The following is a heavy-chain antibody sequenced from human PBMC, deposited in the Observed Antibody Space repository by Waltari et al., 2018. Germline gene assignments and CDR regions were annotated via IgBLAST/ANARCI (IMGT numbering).Heavy chain of an antibody. Sequence: QVQLQESGPGLVKPSETLSLTCAVSGYSISSGYYWSWIRQPPGEGLEWIGCMHHSGNTYYNPSLKSRVTISVDTDKNQFSLKLSSVTAADTAVYYCARRVSTGWQYNYFDYWGQGTPVTVSS. V-gene: IGHV4-38-2*01. D-gene: IGHD6-25*01. J-gene: IGHJ4*02. CDR3: ARRVSTGWQYNYFDY. CDR2: MHHSGNT. CDR1: GYSISSGYY.